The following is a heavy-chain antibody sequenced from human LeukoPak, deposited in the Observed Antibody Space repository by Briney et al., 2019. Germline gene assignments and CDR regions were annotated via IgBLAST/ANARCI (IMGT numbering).Heavy chain of an antibody. D-gene: IGHD3-22*01. CDR3: ASSPHIDSSGYSRPTFDY. Sequence: ASVKVSCKASGGTFSSYAISWVRQAPGQGLEWMGGIIPIFGTANYAQKFQGRVTITADESTSTAYMELSSLRSEDTAVYYCASSPHIDSSGYSRPTFDYWGQGTLVTVSS. CDR2: IIPIFGTA. V-gene: IGHV1-69*01. J-gene: IGHJ4*02. CDR1: GGTFSSYA.